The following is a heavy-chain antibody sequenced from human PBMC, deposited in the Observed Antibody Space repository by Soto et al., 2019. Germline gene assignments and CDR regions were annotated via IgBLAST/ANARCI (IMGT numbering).Heavy chain of an antibody. J-gene: IGHJ4*02. CDR1: GFTFSSYG. Sequence: QVQLVESGGGVVQPGRSLRLSCAASGFTFSSYGMHWVRQAPGKGLEWVAVISYDGSNKYYADSVKGRFTISRDNSKNTLYLQRNSLRAEATAVYYGAKDKVPVVVTAPFDSWGQGTLVTVSS. D-gene: IGHD2-21*02. CDR2: ISYDGSNK. CDR3: AKDKVPVVVTAPFDS. V-gene: IGHV3-30*18.